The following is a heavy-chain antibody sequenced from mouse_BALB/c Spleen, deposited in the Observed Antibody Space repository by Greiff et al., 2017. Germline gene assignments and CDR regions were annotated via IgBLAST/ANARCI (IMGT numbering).Heavy chain of an antibody. Sequence: QVQLQQSGAELVRPGTSVKVSCKASGYAFTNYLIEWVKQRPGQGLEWIGVINPGSGGTNYNEKFKGKATLTADKSSSTDYMQLSSLTSDDSAVYFCARGGYDYDGHAMDYWGQGTSVTVSS. CDR1: GYAFTNYL. CDR3: ARGGYDYDGHAMDY. CDR2: INPGSGGT. J-gene: IGHJ4*01. V-gene: IGHV1-54*03. D-gene: IGHD2-4*01.